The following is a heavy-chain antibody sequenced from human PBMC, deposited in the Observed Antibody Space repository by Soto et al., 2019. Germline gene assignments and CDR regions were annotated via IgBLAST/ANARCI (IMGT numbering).Heavy chain of an antibody. CDR1: LTSFFGPF. CDR3: ARGRQQSPRDYAILTGYLGTTYYFDY. D-gene: IGHD3-9*01. Sequence: LSLVSAFNLTSFFGPFWRCMVKAGCYALEWIGEINHSGSTNYNPSLKSRVTISVDTSKNQFSLKLSSVTAADTAVYYCARGRQQSPRDYAILTGYLGTTYYFDYWGQG. CDR2: INHSGST. V-gene: IGHV4-34*01. J-gene: IGHJ4*02.